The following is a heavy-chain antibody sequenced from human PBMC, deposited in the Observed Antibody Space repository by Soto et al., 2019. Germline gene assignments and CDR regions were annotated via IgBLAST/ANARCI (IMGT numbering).Heavy chain of an antibody. CDR1: GFTFSDYY. V-gene: IGHV3-11*05. CDR3: ARGDLGNALPATNFDS. Sequence: QVQLVESGGGLVKPGGSLRLSCAASGFTFSDYYMSWIRQAPGKGLEWVSYISSSSSYTNYADSVKGRFTISRDNAKNSLYLQMNSRRAEATAVYYCARGDLGNALPATNFDSWGQGTLVTVSS. J-gene: IGHJ4*02. D-gene: IGHD1-1*01. CDR2: ISSSSSYT.